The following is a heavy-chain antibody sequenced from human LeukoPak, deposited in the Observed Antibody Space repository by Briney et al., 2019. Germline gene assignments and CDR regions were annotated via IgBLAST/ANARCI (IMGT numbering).Heavy chain of an antibody. CDR1: GFTFSSYG. CDR2: IRYDGSNK. CDR3: AKIFVVVPAAMEAYYFDY. V-gene: IGHV3-30*02. J-gene: IGHJ4*02. Sequence: PGGSLRLSCAASGFTFSSYGMHWVRQAPGKGLEWVAFIRYDGSNKYYADSVKGRFTISRDNSKNTLYLQMNSLRAEDTAVYYSAKIFVVVPAAMEAYYFDYWGQGTLVTVSS. D-gene: IGHD2-2*01.